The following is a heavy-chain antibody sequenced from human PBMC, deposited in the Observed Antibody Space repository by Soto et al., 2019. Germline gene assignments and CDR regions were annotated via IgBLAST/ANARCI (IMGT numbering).Heavy chain of an antibody. V-gene: IGHV3-11*01. D-gene: IGHD3-16*02. CDR2: ISSSGSTI. CDR3: AGAWIYRGLRPSFDY. CDR1: GFTFSDYY. Sequence: PGGSLRLSWAASGFTFSDYYMSWIRQAPGKGLEWVSYISSSGSTIYYADSVKGRFTISRDNAKNSLYLQMNSLRAEDTAVYYCAGAWIYRGLRPSFDYWGQGTLVTVSS. J-gene: IGHJ4*02.